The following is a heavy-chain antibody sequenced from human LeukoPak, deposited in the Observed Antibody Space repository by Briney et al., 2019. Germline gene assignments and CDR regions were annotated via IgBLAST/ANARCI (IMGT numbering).Heavy chain of an antibody. Sequence: GGSLRLPCAASGFTLSTYAMTWLRQAPGKGLEGVSSISGSGGSTSYAASVRGRFTISRDNYKDTLYLQMNSLRDEDTAIYYCTKLAGIAVAARNYYMDVWGRGTTVTVPS. D-gene: IGHD6-19*01. CDR3: TKLAGIAVAARNYYMDV. J-gene: IGHJ6*03. CDR2: ISGSGGST. V-gene: IGHV3-23*01. CDR1: GFTLSTYA.